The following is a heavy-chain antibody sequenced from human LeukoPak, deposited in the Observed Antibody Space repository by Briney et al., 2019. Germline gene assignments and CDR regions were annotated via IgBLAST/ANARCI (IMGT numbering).Heavy chain of an antibody. CDR2: MYYSGST. Sequence: PSQTLSLTCTVSGGSITTDDYYWNWIRQTPGEGLGWVGYMYYSGSTYYSPSLKSRVTISRDTSKNQISLELRSVTAADTAVYYCARDKWVRAGDSWLNYGMDVWGQGTTVTISS. V-gene: IGHV4-30-4*01. CDR1: GGSITTDDYY. CDR3: ARDKWVRAGDSWLNYGMDV. J-gene: IGHJ6*02. D-gene: IGHD6-13*01.